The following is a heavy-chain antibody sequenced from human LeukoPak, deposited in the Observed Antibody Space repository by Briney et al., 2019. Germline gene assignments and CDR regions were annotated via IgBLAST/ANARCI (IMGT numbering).Heavy chain of an antibody. D-gene: IGHD6-6*01. CDR3: ANAARVTSFVYFDY. CDR1: GFTFSSYG. V-gene: IGHV3-30*18. CDR2: ISYDGSNK. Sequence: GGSLRLSCAASGFTFSSYGMHWVRQAPGKGLEWVAVISYDGSNKYYADSVKGRFTISRDNSKNTVYLQMNSLRAEDTAVYYCANAARVTSFVYFDYWGQGTLVTVSS. J-gene: IGHJ4*02.